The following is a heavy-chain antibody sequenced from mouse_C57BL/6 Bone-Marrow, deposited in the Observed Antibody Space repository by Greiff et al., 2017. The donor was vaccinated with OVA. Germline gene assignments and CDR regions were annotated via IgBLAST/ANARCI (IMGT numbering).Heavy chain of an antibody. CDR3: ARGGGNYAMDD. J-gene: IGHJ4*01. CDR2: IRNKANGYTT. CDR1: GFTFTDYY. Sequence: EVKLVESGGGLVQPGGSLSLSCAASGFTFTDYYMSWVRQPPGKALEWLGFIRNKANGYTTEYSASVKGRFTISRDNSQSILYLQMNALRAEDSATDYCARGGGNYAMDDWGQGTSVTVSS. V-gene: IGHV7-3*01.